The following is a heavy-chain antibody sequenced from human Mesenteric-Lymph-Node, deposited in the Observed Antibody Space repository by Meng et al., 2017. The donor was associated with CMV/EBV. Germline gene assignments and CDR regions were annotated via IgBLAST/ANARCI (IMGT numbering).Heavy chain of an antibody. Sequence: SLKISCAASGFTFDDYAMHWVRQAPGKGLEWVSGISWNSGSIGYADSVKGRFTISRDNAKNSLFLQMNSLRAEDTAVYYCARAARGGLPWLFDNWGQGTLVTVSS. V-gene: IGHV3-9*01. D-gene: IGHD6-6*01. CDR1: GFTFDDYA. J-gene: IGHJ4*02. CDR3: ARAARGGLPWLFDN. CDR2: ISWNSGSI.